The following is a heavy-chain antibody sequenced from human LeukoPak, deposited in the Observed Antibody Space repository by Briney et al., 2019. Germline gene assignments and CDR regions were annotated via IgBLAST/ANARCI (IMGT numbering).Heavy chain of an antibody. J-gene: IGHJ4*02. CDR3: ARLGVLLWFGELNTDDY. V-gene: IGHV3-21*01. CDR2: ISSSSSYI. CDR1: GFTFSSYS. D-gene: IGHD3-10*01. Sequence: GGSLRLSCAASGFTFSSYSMNWVRQAPGEGLEWVSSISSSSSYIYYADSVKGRFTISRDNAKNSLYLQMNCLRAEDTAVYYCARLGVLLWFGELNTDDYWGQGTLVTVSS.